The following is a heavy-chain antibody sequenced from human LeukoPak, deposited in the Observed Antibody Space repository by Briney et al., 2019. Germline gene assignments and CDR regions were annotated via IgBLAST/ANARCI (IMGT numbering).Heavy chain of an antibody. J-gene: IGHJ4*02. CDR1: GDSISNYY. CDR3: ARAEKAVTGTLDY. D-gene: IGHD6-19*01. CDR2: MYNRGST. Sequence: SETLSLTCTVSGDSISNYYRSWLRQSPGKKLEWIGYMYNRGSTIYNPSLKSRVTISTDTSKNQFSLRLTSVTAADTAVYYCARAEKAVTGTLDYWGQGTLITVSS. V-gene: IGHV4-59*01.